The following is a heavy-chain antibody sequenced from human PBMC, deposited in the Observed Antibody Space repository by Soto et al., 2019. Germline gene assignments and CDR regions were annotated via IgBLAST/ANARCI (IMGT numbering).Heavy chain of an antibody. J-gene: IGHJ4*02. Sequence: GSLRLSCAASGFTFSSYAMSWVRQAPGKGLEWVSGISAGGDSRYYADSVKGRFTISRDNSKNTLYLQMNGLRAEDTAVYYCAKVRAYYFDSSGHLDYWGQGALVTVSS. CDR3: AKVRAYYFDSSGHLDY. CDR1: GFTFSSYA. V-gene: IGHV3-23*01. CDR2: ISAGGDSR. D-gene: IGHD3-22*01.